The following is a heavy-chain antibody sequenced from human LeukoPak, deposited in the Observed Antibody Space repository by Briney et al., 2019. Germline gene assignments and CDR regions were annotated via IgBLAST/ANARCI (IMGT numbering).Heavy chain of an antibody. CDR1: GGSICSGSYY. Sequence: SETLSLTCTVSGGSICSGSYYWSWIRQPAGKGLEWIGRIYTSGSTNYNPSLKSRVTISVDTSKNQFSLKLSSVTAADTAVYYCARESIAAAGFDYWGQGTLVTVSS. V-gene: IGHV4-61*02. J-gene: IGHJ4*02. D-gene: IGHD6-13*01. CDR2: IYTSGST. CDR3: ARESIAAAGFDY.